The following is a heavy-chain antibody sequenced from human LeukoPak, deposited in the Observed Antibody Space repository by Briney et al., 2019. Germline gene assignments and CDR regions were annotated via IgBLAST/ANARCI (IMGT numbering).Heavy chain of an antibody. J-gene: IGHJ5*02. CDR3: ARSGPHDASDWFDP. CDR2: IYYSGST. Sequence: SQTLSLTCTVSGGSISSGGYYWSWIRQHPGKGLEWIGYIYYSGSTYYNPSLKSRVTISVDTSKNQFSLKLSSVTAADTAAYYCARSGPHDASDWFDPWGQGNLVTVSS. D-gene: IGHD1-1*01. V-gene: IGHV4-31*03. CDR1: GGSISSGGYY.